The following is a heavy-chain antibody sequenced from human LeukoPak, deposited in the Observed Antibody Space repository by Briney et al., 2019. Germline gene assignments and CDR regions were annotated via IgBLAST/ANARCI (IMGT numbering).Heavy chain of an antibody. Sequence: PGGSLRLSCAASGFTFNTYAMSWVRQAPGKGLEWVSAISGSGGSTYYADSVKGRFTISRDNSKNTLYLQMNSLRAEDTAVYYCAKALESDGDYVLNYWGQGTLVTVSS. CDR3: AKALESDGDYVLNY. CDR1: GFTFNTYA. J-gene: IGHJ4*02. V-gene: IGHV3-23*01. CDR2: ISGSGGST. D-gene: IGHD4-17*01.